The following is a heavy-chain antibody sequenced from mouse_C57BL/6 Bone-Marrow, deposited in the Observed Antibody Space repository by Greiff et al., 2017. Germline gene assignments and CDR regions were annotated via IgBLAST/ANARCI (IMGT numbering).Heavy chain of an antibody. CDR1: GYTFTSYW. D-gene: IGHD1-1*01. CDR2: INPSSGYT. V-gene: IGHV1-7*01. CDR3: ASGSYGSSYRWYFDV. J-gene: IGHJ1*03. Sequence: LVESGAELAKPGASVRLSCKASGYTFTSYWMHWVKQRPGQGLEWIGFINPSSGYTKYNQKFKDKDTLTSDKSSSPTYMQMSSLTYEDSAVYYCASGSYGSSYRWYFDVWGTGTTVTVSS.